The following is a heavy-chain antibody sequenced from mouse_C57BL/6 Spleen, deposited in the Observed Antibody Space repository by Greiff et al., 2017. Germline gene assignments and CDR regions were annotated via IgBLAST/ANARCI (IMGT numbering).Heavy chain of an antibody. J-gene: IGHJ1*03. Sequence: VKLVESGAELVRPGASVTLSCKASGYTFTDYEMHWVKQTPVHGLEWIGAIDPETGGTAYNQKFKGKAILTADKSSSTAYMELRSLTSEDSAVYYCTRALPLYYGSSHWYFDVWGTGTTVTVSS. V-gene: IGHV1-15*01. CDR1: GYTFTDYE. CDR2: IDPETGGT. D-gene: IGHD1-1*01. CDR3: TRALPLYYGSSHWYFDV.